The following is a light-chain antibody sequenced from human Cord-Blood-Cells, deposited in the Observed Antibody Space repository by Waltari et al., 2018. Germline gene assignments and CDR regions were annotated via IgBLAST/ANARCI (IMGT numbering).Light chain of an antibody. Sequence: SYVLTQPRSVSVAPGKTARITCGGNNIGSKSVHWYQQKPGQAPVLVIYYDSDRPSGIPERFSGSNSGNTATLTISRVEAGDEADYYCQVWDSSSVHWVFGGGTKLTVL. CDR2: YDS. J-gene: IGLJ3*02. V-gene: IGLV3-21*04. CDR1: NIGSKS. CDR3: QVWDSSSVHWV.